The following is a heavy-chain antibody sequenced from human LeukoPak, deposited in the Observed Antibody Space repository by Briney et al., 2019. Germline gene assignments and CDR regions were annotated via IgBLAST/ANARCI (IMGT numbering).Heavy chain of an antibody. CDR2: IYYSGTT. CDR3: ARQAYCTATRCYPFDF. CDR1: GGSISNNY. D-gene: IGHD2-8*02. J-gene: IGHJ4*02. V-gene: IGHV4-59*01. Sequence: SETLSLACTVSGGSISNNYWSWIRQPPGKGLEWIGYIYYSGTTSYNPSLKSRVTISIDTSKSQFSLILSSVSAADTGVYYCARQAYCTATRCYPFDFWGQGILVTVSS.